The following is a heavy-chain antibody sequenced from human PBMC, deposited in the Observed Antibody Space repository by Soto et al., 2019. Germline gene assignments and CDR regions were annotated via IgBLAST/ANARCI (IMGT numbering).Heavy chain of an antibody. Sequence: AVGSLRLSCGASGFTFSVYAMTWVRQAPGKGLEWVSAISGNGGSTYYADSVKGRFTISRDNSKSTLHLQMNSLRVEDTAVYYCAKDRTFGPPLVRFDSWGQGTLVTVSS. CDR3: AKDRTFGPPLVRFDS. CDR1: GFTFSVYA. CDR2: ISGNGGST. D-gene: IGHD6-6*01. V-gene: IGHV3-23*01. J-gene: IGHJ4*02.